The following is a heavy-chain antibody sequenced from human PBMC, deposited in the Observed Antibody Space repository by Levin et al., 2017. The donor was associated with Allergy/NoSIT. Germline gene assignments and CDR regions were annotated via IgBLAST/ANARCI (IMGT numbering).Heavy chain of an antibody. CDR1: GFTVSSNY. J-gene: IGHJ4*02. CDR2: IYSGGST. D-gene: IGHD3-22*01. CDR3: ASLNYYYDSSGTFDY. Sequence: GGSLRLSCAASGFTVSSNYMSWVRQAPGKGLEWVSVIYSGGSTYYADSVKGRFTISRDNSKNTLYLQMNSLRAEDTAVYYCASLNYYYDSSGTFDYWGQGTLVTVSS. V-gene: IGHV3-53*01.